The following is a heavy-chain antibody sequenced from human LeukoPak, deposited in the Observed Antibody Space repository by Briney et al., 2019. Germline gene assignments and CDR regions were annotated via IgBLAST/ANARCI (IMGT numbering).Heavy chain of an antibody. CDR3: ARVWRYYDFWSGYGYAFDI. CDR2: IYYSGST. V-gene: IGHV4-59*01. Sequence: SETLPLTCTVSGGSISSYYWSWIRQPPGKGLEWIGYIYYSGSTNYNPSLKSRVTISVDTSKNQFSLKLSSVTAADTAVYYCARVWRYYDFWSGYGYAFDIWGQGTMVTVSS. D-gene: IGHD3-3*01. CDR1: GGSISSYY. J-gene: IGHJ3*02.